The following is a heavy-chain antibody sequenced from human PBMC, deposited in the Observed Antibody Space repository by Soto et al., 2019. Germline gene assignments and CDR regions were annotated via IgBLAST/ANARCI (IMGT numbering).Heavy chain of an antibody. CDR2: IYYSGST. CDR3: ARATVRDDFWSDTPYYDYMDV. D-gene: IGHD3-3*01. J-gene: IGHJ6*03. Sequence: KSSETLSLTCTVSGGSISTYYWSWIRQPPGKGLECIGYIYYSGSTNYNPSLKSRLTISVDTSKNQFSLKLSSVTAADTAVYYCARATVRDDFWSDTPYYDYMDVWGKGTTVTVSS. V-gene: IGHV4-59*08. CDR1: GGSISTYY.